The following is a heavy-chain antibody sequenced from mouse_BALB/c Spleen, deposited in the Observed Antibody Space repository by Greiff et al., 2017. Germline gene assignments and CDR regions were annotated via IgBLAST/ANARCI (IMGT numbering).Heavy chain of an antibody. D-gene: IGHD2-3*01. CDR1: GFTFSSYA. V-gene: IGHV5-9-1*01. CDR2: ISSGGSYT. Sequence: DVMLVESGGGLVKPGGSLKLSCAASGFTFSSYAMSWVRQTPEKRLEWVATISSGGSYTYYPDSVKGRFTISRDNAKNTLYLQMSSLRSEDTAMYYCARPYDGYFAYWGQGTLVTVSA. J-gene: IGHJ3*01. CDR3: ARPYDGYFAY.